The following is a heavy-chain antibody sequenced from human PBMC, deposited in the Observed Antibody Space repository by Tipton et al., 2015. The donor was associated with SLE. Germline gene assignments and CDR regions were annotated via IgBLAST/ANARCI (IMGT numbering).Heavy chain of an antibody. CDR2: IYSSGNT. J-gene: IGHJ4*02. Sequence: TLSLTCSVSNGSISSFYWSWIRQPPGKGLESIGYIYSSGNTNYNPSFKSRVTMSVDASKNEFSLKLRSVTAADTAVYYCARVSRFLEWLVEYWGQGKLVTVSS. D-gene: IGHD3-3*01. V-gene: IGHV4-4*08. CDR1: NGSISSFY. CDR3: ARVSRFLEWLVEY.